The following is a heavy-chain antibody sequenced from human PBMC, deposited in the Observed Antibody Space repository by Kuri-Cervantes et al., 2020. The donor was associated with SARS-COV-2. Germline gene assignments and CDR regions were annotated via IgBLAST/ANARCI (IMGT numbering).Heavy chain of an antibody. CDR3: VREGAIFGANWFDP. D-gene: IGHD3-3*01. Sequence: SVKVSCKASGGTFSSYAISWARQAPGQGLEWMGGIIPIFGTANYAQKFQGRVTITADESTSTAYVELSSLRSEDTAVYHCVREGAIFGANWFDPWGQGTLVTVSS. CDR1: GGTFSSYA. J-gene: IGHJ5*02. V-gene: IGHV1-69*13. CDR2: IIPIFGTA.